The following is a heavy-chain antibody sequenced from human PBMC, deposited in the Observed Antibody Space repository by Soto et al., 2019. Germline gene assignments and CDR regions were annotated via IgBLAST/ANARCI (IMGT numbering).Heavy chain of an antibody. J-gene: IGHJ5*02. D-gene: IGHD3-16*01. CDR2: IWYDGSNK. CDR3: ARGENWFDP. V-gene: IGHV3-33*01. CDR1: GFTFSSYG. Sequence: QVQLVESGGGVVQPGRSLRLSCAASGFTFSSYGMHWVRQAPGKGLEWVAVIWYDGSNKYYADSVKGRFTISRDNSKNTLYLQMNSLRAEDTAVYYCARGENWFDPWGQGTLVTVSS.